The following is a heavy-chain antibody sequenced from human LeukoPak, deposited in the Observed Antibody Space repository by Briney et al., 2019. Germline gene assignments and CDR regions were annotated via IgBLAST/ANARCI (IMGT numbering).Heavy chain of an antibody. D-gene: IGHD1-26*01. CDR3: ARGSYYYYFDY. V-gene: IGHV3-30-3*01. CDR2: ISYDGSNK. J-gene: IGHJ4*02. Sequence: GGSLRLSCAASGFTFDDYAMHWVRQAPGKELEWVAVISYDGSNKYYADSVKGRFTISRDNSKNTLYLQMNSLRAEDTAVYYCARGSYYYYFDYWGQGTLVTVSS. CDR1: GFTFDDYA.